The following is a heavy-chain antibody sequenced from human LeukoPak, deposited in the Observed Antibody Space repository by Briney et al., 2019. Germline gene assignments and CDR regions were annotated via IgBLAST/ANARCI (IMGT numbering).Heavy chain of an antibody. D-gene: IGHD4-17*01. V-gene: IGHV4-39*07. J-gene: IGHJ6*04. CDR2: IYYSGRT. Sequence: SETLSLTCTVSGGSLSSSSKYGGWIRQPPGRGLEWIGRIYYSGRTHCNPSLKSRDTISVDTSKNQFSLRLSSVTAADTAVYYCASGFFVGYGAGLMDVWGKGTTVTVSS. CDR3: ASGFFVGYGAGLMDV. CDR1: GGSLSSSSKY.